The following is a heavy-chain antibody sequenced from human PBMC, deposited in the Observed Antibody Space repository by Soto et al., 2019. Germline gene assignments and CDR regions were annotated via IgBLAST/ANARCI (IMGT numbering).Heavy chain of an antibody. J-gene: IGHJ4*02. D-gene: IGHD2-2*01. CDR1: GGSFSGYY. CDR2: INHSGST. Sequence: SETLSLTCAVYGGSFSGYYWSWIRQPPGKGLEWIGEINHSGSTNYNPSLKSRVTISVDTSKNQFSLKLSSVTAADTAVYYCARESQLLRGYFDYWGQGPLVTVSS. CDR3: ARESQLLRGYFDY. V-gene: IGHV4-34*01.